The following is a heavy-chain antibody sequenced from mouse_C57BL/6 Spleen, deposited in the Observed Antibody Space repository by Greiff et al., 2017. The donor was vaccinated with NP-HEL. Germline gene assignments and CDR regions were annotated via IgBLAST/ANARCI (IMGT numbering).Heavy chain of an antibody. V-gene: IGHV1-50*01. D-gene: IGHD6-1*01. Sequence: QVQLKQPGAELVKPGASMKLSCKASGYTFTSYWMQWVKQRPGQGLEWIGEIDPSDSYTNYNQKFKGKATLTVDTSSSTAYMQLSSLTSEDSAVYYCATPSSYYYAMDYWGQGTSVTVSS. CDR2: IDPSDSYT. CDR1: GYTFTSYW. J-gene: IGHJ4*01. CDR3: ATPSSYYYAMDY.